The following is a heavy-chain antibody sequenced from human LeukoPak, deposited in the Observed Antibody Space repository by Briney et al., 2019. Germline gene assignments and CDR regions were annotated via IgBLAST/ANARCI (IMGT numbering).Heavy chain of an antibody. CDR1: GGAITNYY. J-gene: IGHJ6*02. CDR2: IYYTGST. V-gene: IGHV4-59*01. CDR3: ARAPVSMVRGVTLGYGMDV. Sequence: SETLSLTCGVSGGAITNYYWNWIRQAPGKGLEWLGYIYYTGSTTYNPSVKSRITISLDTSKKQISLKLRSVTAADTAVYYCARAPVSMVRGVTLGYGMDVWGQGTTVTVSS. D-gene: IGHD3-10*01.